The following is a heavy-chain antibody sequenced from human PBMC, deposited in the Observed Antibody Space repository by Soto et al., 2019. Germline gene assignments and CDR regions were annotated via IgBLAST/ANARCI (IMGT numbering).Heavy chain of an antibody. CDR3: AKGQDIVATIGSGVDY. Sequence: QVQLVESGGGVVQPGRSLRLSCAASGFTFSSYGMHWVRQAPGKGLEWVAVISYDGSNKYYADSVKGRFTISRDNSKNTLYLQMNSLRAEDTAVYYCAKGQDIVATIGSGVDYWGQGTLVTVSS. D-gene: IGHD5-12*01. V-gene: IGHV3-30*18. CDR1: GFTFSSYG. J-gene: IGHJ4*02. CDR2: ISYDGSNK.